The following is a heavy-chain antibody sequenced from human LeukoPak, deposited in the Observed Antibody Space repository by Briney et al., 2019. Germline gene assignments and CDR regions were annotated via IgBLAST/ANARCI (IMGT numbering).Heavy chain of an antibody. CDR2: INQDGSEK. V-gene: IGHV3-7*01. CDR3: VKPYYFSSGSLT. Sequence: PGGSLRLSCAASGFTFSSYAITWVRQAPGKGLEWVATINQDGSEKYFMDSLKGRLIISRDNAKNSLHLQMNSLRAEDTAVYYCVKPYYFSSGSLTWGQGTLVTVSS. CDR1: GFTFSSYA. J-gene: IGHJ5*02. D-gene: IGHD3-10*01.